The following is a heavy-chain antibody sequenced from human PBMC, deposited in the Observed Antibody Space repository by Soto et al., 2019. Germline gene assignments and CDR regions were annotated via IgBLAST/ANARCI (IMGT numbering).Heavy chain of an antibody. CDR3: AKGAASSGWYYFDY. V-gene: IGHV3-23*01. CDR2: ISASGGTT. D-gene: IGHD6-19*01. CDR1: GFTFTSYA. Sequence: GGSLRLSCAASGFTFTSYAMSWVRQAPGKGLEWVSTISASGGTTYQADSVKGRFTISRDNSKNTLYMQMNSLRAEDTAVYRCAKGAASSGWYYFDYWGRGTLVTVSS. J-gene: IGHJ4*02.